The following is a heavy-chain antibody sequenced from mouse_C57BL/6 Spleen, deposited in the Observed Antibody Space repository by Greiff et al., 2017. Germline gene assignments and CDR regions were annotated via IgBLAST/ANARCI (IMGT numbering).Heavy chain of an antibody. V-gene: IGHV1-61*01. CDR3: ARRGYDYAWFAD. CDR1: GYTFTSYW. Sequence: QVQLQQPGAELVRPGSSVKLSCKASGYTFTSYWMDWVKQRPGQGLEGIGNIYPSDSETHYNQKFKDKATLTVDKSSSTAYMQLSSLTSEDSAVYYCARRGYDYAWFADWGQGTLVTVSA. D-gene: IGHD2-4*01. J-gene: IGHJ3*01. CDR2: IYPSDSET.